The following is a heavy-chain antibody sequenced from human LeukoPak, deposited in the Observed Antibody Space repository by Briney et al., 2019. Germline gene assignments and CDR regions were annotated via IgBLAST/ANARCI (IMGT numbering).Heavy chain of an antibody. D-gene: IGHD3/OR15-3a*01. V-gene: IGHV3-23*01. CDR3: VRDLDWGAFDV. J-gene: IGHJ3*01. CDR1: EFHFSTHG. Sequence: PGGSLRLSCAASEFHFSTHGMNWVRQAPGKGLEWVSGVSPSGDITYYADSVMCRFTISRDNRKSTVSLQMNSLRAEDTALYYCVRDLDWGAFDVWGQGTMVTVSS. CDR2: VSPSGDIT.